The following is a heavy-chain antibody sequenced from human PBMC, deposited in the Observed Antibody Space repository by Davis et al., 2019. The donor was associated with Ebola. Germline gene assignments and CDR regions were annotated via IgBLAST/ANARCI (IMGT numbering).Heavy chain of an antibody. J-gene: IGHJ4*02. CDR2: FFYSGST. CDR1: GGSISSYY. Sequence: PSETLSLTCTVSGGSISSYYWNWIRRPPGKGLEWIGYFFYSGSTDYNPSLKSRVTISVDKSRNQFSLRLTSVTAADTAVYYCARQAEGFDYWGQGTLVTVSS. CDR3: ARQAEGFDY. V-gene: IGHV4-59*08.